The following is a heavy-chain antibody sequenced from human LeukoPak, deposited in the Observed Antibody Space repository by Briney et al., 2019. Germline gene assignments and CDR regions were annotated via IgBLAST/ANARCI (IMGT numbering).Heavy chain of an antibody. CDR3: AKDPTSIAARPHYFDY. Sequence: GGSLRLSCAASGFTFSSYAMSWVRQAPGKGLEWVSAISGSGGSTYYADSVKGRFTISRDNSKNTLYLQMNSLRAEDTAVYYCAKDPTSIAARPHYFDYRGQGTLVTVSS. CDR2: ISGSGGST. CDR1: GFTFSSYA. V-gene: IGHV3-23*01. D-gene: IGHD6-6*01. J-gene: IGHJ4*02.